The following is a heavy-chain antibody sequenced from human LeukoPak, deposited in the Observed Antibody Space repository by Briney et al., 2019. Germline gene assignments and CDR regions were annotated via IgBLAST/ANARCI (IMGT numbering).Heavy chain of an antibody. CDR3: ARARYGSSGYYPYYFDY. CDR2: INHSGST. J-gene: IGHJ4*02. CDR1: GGSFSGYY. V-gene: IGHV4-34*01. D-gene: IGHD3-22*01. Sequence: PSETLSLTCAVYGGSFSGYYWSWIRQPPGKGLEWIGEINHSGSTNYNPSLKSRVTISVDTSKNQFSLKLSSVTAADTAVYYCARARYGSSGYYPYYFDYWGQGTLVTVSS.